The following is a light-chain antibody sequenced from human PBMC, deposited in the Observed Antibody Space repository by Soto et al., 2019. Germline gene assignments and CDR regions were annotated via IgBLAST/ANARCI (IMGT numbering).Light chain of an antibody. Sequence: QSVLTQPASVSGSPGQSITISCTGTSSDVGGYNYVSWYQQHPGKAPKLMIYEVSNRPSRVSNRFSGSKSGNTASLTISGLQAEDAADYYCSSYTRSSTSYVFGTGTKLTVL. J-gene: IGLJ1*01. CDR2: EVS. CDR3: SSYTRSSTSYV. V-gene: IGLV2-14*01. CDR1: SSDVGGYNY.